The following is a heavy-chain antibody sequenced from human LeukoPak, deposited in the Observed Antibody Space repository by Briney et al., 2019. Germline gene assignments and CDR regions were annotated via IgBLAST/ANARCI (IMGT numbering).Heavy chain of an antibody. CDR2: IKQDGSEK. Sequence: GGSLRLSCAASGFTFSSYWMSWVRQAPGKGLEWVANIKQDGSEKYYVDSVKGRFTISRDNAKNSLYLQMNSLRAEDTAVYYCARWPNDFWSGYYTLDYWGQGTLVTVSS. CDR3: ARWPNDFWSGYYTLDY. J-gene: IGHJ4*02. D-gene: IGHD3-3*01. V-gene: IGHV3-7*01. CDR1: GFTFSSYW.